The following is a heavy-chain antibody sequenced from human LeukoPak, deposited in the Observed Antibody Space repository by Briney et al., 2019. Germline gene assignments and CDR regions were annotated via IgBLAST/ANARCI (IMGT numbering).Heavy chain of an antibody. Sequence: GGSLRLSCAASGFTFSSYWMSWVRQAPGKGLEWVANIRQDGSEKYYVDSVKGRFTISRDNAKNSLYLQMNSLRAEDTAVYYCARDQGSGINYYYYYMDVWGKGTTVTVSS. J-gene: IGHJ6*03. CDR2: IRQDGSEK. CDR3: ARDQGSGINYYYYYMDV. CDR1: GFTFSSYW. V-gene: IGHV3-7*01. D-gene: IGHD3-10*01.